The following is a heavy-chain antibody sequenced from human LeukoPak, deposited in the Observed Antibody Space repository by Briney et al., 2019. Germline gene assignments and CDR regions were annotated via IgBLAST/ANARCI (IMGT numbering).Heavy chain of an antibody. Sequence: PGGSLRLSCAASGFTFSSYEMNWVRQAPGKGLEWVSYISSSGSTIYYADSVKGRFTISRDNAKNSLYLQMNSLRAEDTAVYYCARRGADGSGSYYNPSFWFDPWGQGTLVTVSS. CDR2: ISSSGSTI. D-gene: IGHD3-10*01. CDR3: ARRGADGSGSYYNPSFWFDP. J-gene: IGHJ5*02. CDR1: GFTFSSYE. V-gene: IGHV3-48*03.